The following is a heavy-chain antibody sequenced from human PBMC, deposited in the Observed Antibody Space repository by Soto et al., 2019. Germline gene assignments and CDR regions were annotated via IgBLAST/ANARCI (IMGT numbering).Heavy chain of an antibody. D-gene: IGHD2-2*01. V-gene: IGHV1-3*01. Sequence: QVQLVQSGAEVKKPGASVNVSCKASGYTFTNYAIHWVRQAPGQGLEWMGWINGDNGNTKYSQNFQARVTFTRDTSANTDYMQLSSLSSGDTAVYYCARADCSSSNCYFSGGMDVWGQGTTVTVSS. CDR3: ARADCSSSNCYFSGGMDV. CDR2: INGDNGNT. CDR1: GYTFTNYA. J-gene: IGHJ6*02.